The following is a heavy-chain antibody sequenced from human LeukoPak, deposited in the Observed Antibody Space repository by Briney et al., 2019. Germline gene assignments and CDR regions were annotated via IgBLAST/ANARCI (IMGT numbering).Heavy chain of an antibody. D-gene: IGHD6-19*01. CDR1: GFTFSSYA. CDR2: ISGSGGST. CDR3: AKDSGIVVAAPFDY. J-gene: IGHJ4*02. V-gene: IGHV3-23*01. Sequence: PGGSLRFSCAASGFTFSSYAMSWVRQAPGKGLEWVSTISGSGGSTYYADSVKGRFTISRDNSKNTLYLQMNSLRAEDTVVYYCAKDSGIVVAAPFDYWGQGTLVTVSS.